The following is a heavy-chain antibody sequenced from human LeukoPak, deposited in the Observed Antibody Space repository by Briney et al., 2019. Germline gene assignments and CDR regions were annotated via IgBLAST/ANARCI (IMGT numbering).Heavy chain of an antibody. Sequence: ASVKVSCKASGYTFTSYGISWVRQAPGQGLEWMGWISAYNGDTNNAQKLQGRVTMTTDTSTTTAYMELRSLRSDDTAVYYCAGDTWTNGVGAALFGYWGQGTLVTVSS. CDR1: GYTFTSYG. CDR3: AGDTWTNGVGAALFGY. D-gene: IGHD2-15*01. V-gene: IGHV1-18*01. J-gene: IGHJ4*02. CDR2: ISAYNGDT.